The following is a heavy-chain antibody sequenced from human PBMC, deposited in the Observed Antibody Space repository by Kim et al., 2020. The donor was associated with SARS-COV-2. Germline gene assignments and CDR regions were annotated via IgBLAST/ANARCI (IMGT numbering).Heavy chain of an antibody. CDR2: T. Sequence: TNYNHSLKSRVTISVDTSKNQFSLKLSSVTAADTAVYYCASSGYDYYFDYWGQGTLVTVSS. V-gene: IGHV4-4*09. D-gene: IGHD5-12*01. J-gene: IGHJ4*02. CDR3: ASSGYDYYFDY.